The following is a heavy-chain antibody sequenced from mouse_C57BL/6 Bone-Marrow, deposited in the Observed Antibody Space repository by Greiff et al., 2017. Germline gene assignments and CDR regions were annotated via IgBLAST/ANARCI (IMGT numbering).Heavy chain of an antibody. D-gene: IGHD1-1*01. CDR2: LYPSDSET. J-gene: IGHJ2*01. CDR1: GYTFTSYW. Sequence: QVQLQQPGAELVRPGSSVKLSCKASGYTFTSYWMDWVKPRPGQGLEWIGNLYPSDSETHYTQKFKDKATLSVDKSSRTAYMQLSSLTSEDSAVYYCARNYYYGPDYWGQGTTLTVSS. CDR3: ARNYYYGPDY. V-gene: IGHV1-61*01.